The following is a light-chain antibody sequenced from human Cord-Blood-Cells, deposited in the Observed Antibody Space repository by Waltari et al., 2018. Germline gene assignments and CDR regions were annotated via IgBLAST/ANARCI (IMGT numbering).Light chain of an antibody. CDR3: CSYAGSSTV. CDR1: SSVVGGSNL. J-gene: IGLJ3*02. Sequence: SALTQPASVSASPGSASPLSCPVTSSVVGGSNLVSWYQQPPGKAPKPMIYEGSKRPSGVSNRFSGSKSGNTASLTISGLQAEDEADYYCCSYAGSSTVFGGGTKLTVL. V-gene: IGLV2-23*01. CDR2: EGS.